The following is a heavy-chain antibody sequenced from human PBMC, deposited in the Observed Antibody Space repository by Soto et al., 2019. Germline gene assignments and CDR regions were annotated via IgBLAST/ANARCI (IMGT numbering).Heavy chain of an antibody. V-gene: IGHV3-74*01. CDR2: INGDGSST. J-gene: IGHJ4*02. CDR3: ARAGYGVGQGRFDY. CDR1: GFTFTSVW. Sequence: EVQLVESGGGLVQPGGSLRLSCAASGFTFTSVWMHWVRQAPGQGLVWVSRINGDGSSTFYADSVKGRFTISRDNAKNTRCLQINILRAEDRAVYYCARAGYGVGQGRFDYWGQGTLVTVSS. D-gene: IGHD5-18*01.